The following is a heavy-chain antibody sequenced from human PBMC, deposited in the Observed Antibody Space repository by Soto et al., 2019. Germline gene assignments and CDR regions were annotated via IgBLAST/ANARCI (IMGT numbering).Heavy chain of an antibody. V-gene: IGHV1-69*01. CDR1: GGTFSNTA. D-gene: IGHD1-26*01. Sequence: QVQLVQSGAEVKKPGSSVKVSCKASGGTFSNTAFSWLRQAPGQGLEWMGGITPIFGTAHSAQNFRGRVTITADGSTSSVYLELSSLRSDDTAVYYCAADGESGSYVGVHYFDYWGLGTQVTVHS. CDR3: AADGESGSYVGVHYFDY. CDR2: ITPIFGTA. J-gene: IGHJ4*02.